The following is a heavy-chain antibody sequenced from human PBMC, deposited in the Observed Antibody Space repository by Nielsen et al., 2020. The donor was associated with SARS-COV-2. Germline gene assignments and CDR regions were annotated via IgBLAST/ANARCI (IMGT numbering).Heavy chain of an antibody. V-gene: IGHV1-69*06. J-gene: IGHJ6*02. CDR3: ARIYDSSGYSYYYYGMDV. CDR2: IIPIFGTA. D-gene: IGHD3-22*01. Sequence: SVKASCKASGGTFSSYAISWVRQAPGQGLEWMGGIIPIFGTANYAQKFQGRVTITADKSTSTAYMELSSLRSEDTAVYYCARIYDSSGYSYYYYGMDVWGQGTTVTVSS. CDR1: GGTFSSYA.